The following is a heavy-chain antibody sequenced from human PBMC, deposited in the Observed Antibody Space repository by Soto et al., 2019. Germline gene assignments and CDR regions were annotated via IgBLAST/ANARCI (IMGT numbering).Heavy chain of an antibody. D-gene: IGHD4-4*01. J-gene: IGHJ4*02. CDR1: GYSFTSYW. V-gene: IGHV5-51*01. Sequence: RTISCKGSGYSFTSYWIGWVRQMPGKGLEWMGIIYPGDSDTRYSPSFQGQVTISADKSISTAYLQWSSLKASDTAMYYCARHPTTVTTPSFDYWGQGTLVTVSS. CDR3: ARHPTTVTTPSFDY. CDR2: IYPGDSDT.